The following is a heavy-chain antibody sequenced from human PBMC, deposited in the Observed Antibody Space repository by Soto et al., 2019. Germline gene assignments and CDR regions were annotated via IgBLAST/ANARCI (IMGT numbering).Heavy chain of an antibody. J-gene: IGHJ5*02. CDR2: IYYSGST. CDR1: GGSISSYY. CDR3: VRESAASGPNWFDT. D-gene: IGHD6-13*01. Sequence: PSETLSLTCTVSGGSISSYYWSWIRQPPGKGLEWIGYIYYSGSTNYNPSLKSRVTISVDTSKNQFSLKLSSVTAADTAVYYCVRESAASGPNWFDTWGPGTLVTVSS. V-gene: IGHV4-59*12.